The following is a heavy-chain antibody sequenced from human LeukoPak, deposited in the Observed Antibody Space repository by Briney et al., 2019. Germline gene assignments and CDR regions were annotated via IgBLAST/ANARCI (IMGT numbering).Heavy chain of an antibody. Sequence: GGSLRLSCTAAGFTFNNYAMSWVRQAPGKGLEWVSAISGSGGSTYYADSVKGRFTISRDNSKNTLYLQMNSLRAEDTAVYYCAKSPSTGVVVPAVIQLYFDYWGQGTLVTVSS. CDR1: GFTFNNYA. J-gene: IGHJ4*02. D-gene: IGHD2-2*01. CDR2: ISGSGGST. CDR3: AKSPSTGVVVPAVIQLYFDY. V-gene: IGHV3-23*01.